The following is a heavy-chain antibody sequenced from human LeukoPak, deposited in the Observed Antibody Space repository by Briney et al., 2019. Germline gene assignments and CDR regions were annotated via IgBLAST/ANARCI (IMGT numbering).Heavy chain of an antibody. CDR2: IRYDGSNK. CDR3: ALIAVAGNDY. V-gene: IGHV3-30*02. J-gene: IGHJ4*02. Sequence: PGGSLRLSCAASGFIFSSYGMHWVRQAPGKGLEWVAFIRYDGSNKYYADSVKGRFTISRDNSKNTLYLQMNSLRAEDTAVYYCALIAVAGNDYWGQGTLVTVSS. D-gene: IGHD6-19*01. CDR1: GFIFSSYG.